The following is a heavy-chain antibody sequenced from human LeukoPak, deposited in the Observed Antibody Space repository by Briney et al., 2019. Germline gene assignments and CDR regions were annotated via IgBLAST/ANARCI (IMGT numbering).Heavy chain of an antibody. Sequence: GGSLRLSCAASGFTFSSYSMYWVRQAPGKGLEWVSYISSSSSYIYYADSVKGRFTISRDNAKNSLYLQMNSLRAEDTAVYYCARDFGYDSSGYYSNWGQGTLVTVSS. D-gene: IGHD3-22*01. CDR3: ARDFGYDSSGYYSN. CDR2: ISSSSSYI. V-gene: IGHV3-21*05. CDR1: GFTFSSYS. J-gene: IGHJ4*02.